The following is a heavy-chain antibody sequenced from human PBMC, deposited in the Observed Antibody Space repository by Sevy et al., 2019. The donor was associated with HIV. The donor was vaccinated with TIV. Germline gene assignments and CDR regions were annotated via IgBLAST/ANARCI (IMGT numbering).Heavy chain of an antibody. CDR3: ARDQAESSSAGGLDS. J-gene: IGHJ4*02. V-gene: IGHV4-61*01. Sequence: SETLSLTCSVSGASVSSGSFFWTWIRQAPGKGLEWIGYIYYSGSTNYNPSLKSRVTFSVDTSKNQFSLKLRSVTAADTAVYYCARDQAESSSAGGLDSWGPGALVTVSS. CDR2: IYYSGST. CDR1: GASVSSGSFF. D-gene: IGHD6-6*01.